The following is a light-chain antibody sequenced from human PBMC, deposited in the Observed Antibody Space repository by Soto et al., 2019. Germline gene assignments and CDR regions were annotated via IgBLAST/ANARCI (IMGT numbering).Light chain of an antibody. CDR3: YSHTSSSSF. Sequence: QSALTQPRSVSGSPGQSVTICCTGTNSDVGGYNSVSWYQQLPGKAPKLMISAVSQRPSGVPDRFSGSKSGNTASLTISGLQAVDEADYFCYSHTSSSSFFGTGTKLTVL. J-gene: IGLJ1*01. CDR1: NSDVGGYNS. CDR2: AVS. V-gene: IGLV2-11*01.